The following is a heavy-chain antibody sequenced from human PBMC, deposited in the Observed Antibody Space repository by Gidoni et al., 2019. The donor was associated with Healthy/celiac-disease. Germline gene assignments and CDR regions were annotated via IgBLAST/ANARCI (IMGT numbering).Heavy chain of an antibody. Sequence: QVQLQESGPGLVKPSPTLSLTCIVSGGSIRSGGYYWSWIRQYPGKGLEWIGYISSSGNTYYNPSLKTRVTISLDTSKNQFSLRLSSVTAADTAVYYCARDKDVTGGVGGFDPWGQGTLVIVSS. V-gene: IGHV4-31*03. CDR3: ARDKDVTGGVGGFDP. D-gene: IGHD1-20*01. CDR1: GGSIRSGGYY. CDR2: ISSSGNT. J-gene: IGHJ5*02.